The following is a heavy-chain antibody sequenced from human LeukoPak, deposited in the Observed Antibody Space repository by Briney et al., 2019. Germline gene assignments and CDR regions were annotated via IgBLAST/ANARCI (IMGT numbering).Heavy chain of an antibody. CDR3: ARDLGFCSSSCYSAISYYYYGMDV. CDR1: GFILRSHA. V-gene: IGHV3-64D*06. D-gene: IGHD2-2*01. Sequence: PGGSLRLSCSASGFILRSHAMHWVRQAPGKGLEYVSRISDNGGSTYYADSVKGRFTISRDNSKNTLYLQMSSLRAVDTAVYYCARDLGFCSSSCYSAISYYYYGMDVWGQGTPVTVSS. J-gene: IGHJ6*02. CDR2: ISDNGGST.